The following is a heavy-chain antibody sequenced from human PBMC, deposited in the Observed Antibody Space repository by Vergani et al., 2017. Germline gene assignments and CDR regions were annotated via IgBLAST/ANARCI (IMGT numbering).Heavy chain of an antibody. D-gene: IGHD5-18*01. J-gene: IGHJ4*02. V-gene: IGHV3-15*01. CDR2: IRSETDGGTA. CDR1: GFTFRDAW. CDR3: TTGVQLWF. Sequence: EVQLVESGGGLIQPGGSLRLSCVASGFTFRDAWMGWVRQAPGQGLEWVGRIRSETDGGTADYAAPVKGRFRISRDDSKTTVYLEMNSLKSEDTAVYYCTTGVQLWFWGQGTLVTVSS.